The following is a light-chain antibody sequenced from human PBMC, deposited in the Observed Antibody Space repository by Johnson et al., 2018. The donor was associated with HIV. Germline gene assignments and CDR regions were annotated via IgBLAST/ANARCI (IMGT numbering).Light chain of an antibody. CDR2: DNN. J-gene: IGLJ1*01. CDR1: SSNIGKNY. CDR3: GAWDSSLNAYV. V-gene: IGLV1-51*01. Sequence: QSVLTQPPSVSAAPRQKVTISCSGSSSNIGKNYVSWYRHLPGTAPKLLIYDNNKRPSGIPDRFFGSKSGTSATLDITGLQTGDEGDYYCGAWDSSLNAYVFGTGTKVTVL.